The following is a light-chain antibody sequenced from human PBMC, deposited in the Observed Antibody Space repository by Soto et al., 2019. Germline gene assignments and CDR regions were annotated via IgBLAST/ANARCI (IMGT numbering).Light chain of an antibody. Sequence: QSALPQPASVSGSPGQSITISCTGTSSDVGNSNYVSWYQQHPGKAPNLILYEVNYRPSGGSTRFSGSKSGNTASLTISGLQAEDEAEYHCSAWESSGTEVFGTGTKLTVL. CDR1: SSDVGNSNY. J-gene: IGLJ1*01. V-gene: IGLV2-14*03. CDR2: EVN. CDR3: SAWESSGTEV.